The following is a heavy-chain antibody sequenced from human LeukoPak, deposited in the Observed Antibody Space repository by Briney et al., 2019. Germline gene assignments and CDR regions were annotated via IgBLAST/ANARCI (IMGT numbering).Heavy chain of an antibody. V-gene: IGHV4-59*08. CDR1: GGSISSYY. CDR3: ARLSSGSSSWYDIDY. Sequence: SETLSLTCTVSGGSISSYYWSWIRPRPGEGLEWIGYIYYSGSTKYNPSLKSRVTISVDTSKNQFSLKLSSVTAADTAVYYCARLSSGSSSWYDIDYWGQGTLVTVSS. CDR2: IYYSGST. J-gene: IGHJ4*02. D-gene: IGHD6-13*01.